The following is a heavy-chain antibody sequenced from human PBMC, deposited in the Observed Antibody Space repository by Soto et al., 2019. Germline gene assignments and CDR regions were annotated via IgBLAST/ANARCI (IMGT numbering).Heavy chain of an antibody. CDR2: VSAYNGNT. D-gene: IGHD3-10*01. J-gene: IGHJ4*02. CDR1: GYIFTSYG. CDR3: TRGAGQGSGSYD. V-gene: IGHV1-18*01. Sequence: QVQLVQSGAEVKKPGASVKVSCKASGYIFTSYGITWVRQAPGQGLEWMGWVSAYNGNTQYAQELQGRVTMSTDTSTSTAYMELRSLRSDDTAVYYCTRGAGQGSGSYDWGQGTRVTVSS.